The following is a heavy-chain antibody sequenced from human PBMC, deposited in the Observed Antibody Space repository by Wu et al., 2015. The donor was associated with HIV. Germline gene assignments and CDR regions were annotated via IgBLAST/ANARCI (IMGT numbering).Heavy chain of an antibody. V-gene: IGHV1-69*05. J-gene: IGHJ6*02. D-gene: IGHD2-2*01. CDR1: GGTFSSYA. Sequence: QVQLVQSGAEVKKPGSSVKVSCKASGGTFSSYAISWVRQAPGQGLEWMGGIIPIFGTANYAQKFQGRVTITTDESTSTAYMELSSLRSEDTAVYYCARGRGVVVPEPYYYYGMDVWGQGTTVTVSS. CDR3: ARGRGVVVPEPYYYYGMDV. CDR2: IIPIFGTA.